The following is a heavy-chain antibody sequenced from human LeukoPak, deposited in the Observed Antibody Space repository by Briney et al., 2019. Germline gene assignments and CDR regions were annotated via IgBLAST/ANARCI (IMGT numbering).Heavy chain of an antibody. CDR1: GGSLSSYY. CDR2: IYYSGST. Sequence: PSETLSLTCTVSGGSLSSYYWSWIRQPPGKGLEWIGYIYYSGSTNYNPSLKSRVTISVDTSKNQFSLKLSSVTAADTAVYYCARHPSAVAGKTFDYWGQGTLVTVPS. CDR3: ARHPSAVAGKTFDY. J-gene: IGHJ4*02. D-gene: IGHD6-19*01. V-gene: IGHV4-59*08.